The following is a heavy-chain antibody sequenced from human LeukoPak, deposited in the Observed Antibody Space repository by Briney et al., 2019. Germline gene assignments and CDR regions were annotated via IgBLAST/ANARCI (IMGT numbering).Heavy chain of an antibody. Sequence: ASVKVSCKASGYTFTSYGISWVRQAPGQGLEGMGWISAYNGNTNYAQKLQGRVTMTTDTSTSTAYMELRSLRSDDTAVYYCARALWFGESTYYYYYYMDVWGKGTTVTISS. J-gene: IGHJ6*03. CDR3: ARALWFGESTYYYYYYMDV. V-gene: IGHV1-18*01. CDR1: GYTFTSYG. CDR2: ISAYNGNT. D-gene: IGHD3-10*01.